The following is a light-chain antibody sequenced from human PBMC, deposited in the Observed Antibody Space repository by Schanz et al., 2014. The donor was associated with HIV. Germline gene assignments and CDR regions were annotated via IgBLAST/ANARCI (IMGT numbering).Light chain of an antibody. V-gene: IGKV3-20*01. J-gene: IGKJ1*01. Sequence: EIVLTQSPATLSVSPGERATLSCRASQSVRSSYLAWYQQKPGQAPRLLIYGASSRATGIPDRFSGSGSGTDFTLTISRLEPEDFAVYYCLQYGSSPRTFGLGTKVEI. CDR2: GAS. CDR3: LQYGSSPRT. CDR1: QSVRSSY.